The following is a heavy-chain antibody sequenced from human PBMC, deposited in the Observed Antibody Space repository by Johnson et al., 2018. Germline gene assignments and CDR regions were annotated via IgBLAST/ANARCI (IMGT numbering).Heavy chain of an antibody. CDR2: INSDSSII. Sequence: VQLVQSGGGLVQPRGSLRLSCKTSGFIFNSFSINWVRQAPGKGLEWLSYINSDSSIINYAESVKGRFTMSRDNGQNSLYLQMNSLRDEDTAVYYWVGDLHYSFDFWGQGTMVTVSS. CDR3: VGDLHYSFDF. CDR1: GFIFNSFS. V-gene: IGHV3-48*02. D-gene: IGHD3-10*01. J-gene: IGHJ3*01.